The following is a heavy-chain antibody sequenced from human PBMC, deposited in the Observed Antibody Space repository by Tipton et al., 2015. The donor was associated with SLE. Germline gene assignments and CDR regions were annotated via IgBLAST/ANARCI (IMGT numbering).Heavy chain of an antibody. V-gene: IGHV4-39*07. CDR2: LYYTGNIS. CDR1: GGSISRSTFY. CDR3: ARSLYKQLTFEFFHH. Sequence: TLSLTCTVSGGSISRSTFYWAWIRQTPGKGLEWIGSLYYTGNISSHNPSLKSRVTISVDTSKNQFSLKLSSVTAADTAVYYCARSLYKQLTFEFFHHWGQGTLVTVSS. D-gene: IGHD6-13*01. J-gene: IGHJ1*01.